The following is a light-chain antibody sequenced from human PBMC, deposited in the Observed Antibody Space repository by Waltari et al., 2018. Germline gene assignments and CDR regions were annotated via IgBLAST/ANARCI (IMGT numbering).Light chain of an antibody. V-gene: IGKV3-20*01. CDR1: QSVSSSY. CDR3: QQFGTSPWT. CDR2: DAS. J-gene: IGKJ1*01. Sequence: EIVLTQSPGTLSLSPGERATLSCRASQSVSSSYLTWYQQKPGQAPRLLIYDASSRATGIPDRFSGSGYGTDFTLTISRLEPEDFAVYYCQQFGTSPWTFGQGTKVEIK.